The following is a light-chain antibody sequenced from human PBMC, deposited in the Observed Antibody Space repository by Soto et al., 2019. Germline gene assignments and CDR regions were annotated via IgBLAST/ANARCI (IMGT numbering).Light chain of an antibody. CDR3: QVWNGPNDLIV. Sequence: SSELTQPPSVSVAPGQTATITCGGNNIGIKSVHWYQQRPGQAPMLVVYDERDRPSGIPERFSGSNSGNAATLTISGVGAGDEAVYYCQVWNGPNDLIVFGGGTKLTVL. V-gene: IGLV3-21*02. CDR2: DER. CDR1: NIGIKS. J-gene: IGLJ3*02.